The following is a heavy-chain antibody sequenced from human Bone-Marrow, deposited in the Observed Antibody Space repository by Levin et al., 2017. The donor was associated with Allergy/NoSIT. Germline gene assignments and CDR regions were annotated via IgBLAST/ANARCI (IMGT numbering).Heavy chain of an antibody. V-gene: IGHV3-23*01. D-gene: IGHD2-2*01. Sequence: GGSLRLSCAASGFNCSDYTMSWVRQAPGKGLEWVSSISGSGGRTSYADSVKGRFTISRDISKNTLHLQINSLGAEDTALYYCATLAGNIVVVSAAQYYYGMDVWGQGTTVTVSS. CDR2: ISGSGGRT. CDR1: GFNCSDYT. J-gene: IGHJ6*02. CDR3: ATLAGNIVVVSAAQYYYGMDV.